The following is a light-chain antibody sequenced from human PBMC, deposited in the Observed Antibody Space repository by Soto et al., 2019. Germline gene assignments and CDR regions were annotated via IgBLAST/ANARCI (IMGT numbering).Light chain of an antibody. V-gene: IGKV3-20*01. CDR3: HQYGSSFT. CDR2: GAS. J-gene: IGKJ5*01. Sequence: EIVLTQSPGTLSLSPGERATLSCRASQTINNNYLAWYRHQPGQGTRLLIYGASTRLTGIPDRFSGSGSGTDFTLTITRLEPEDFAEYYCHQYGSSFTFGQGTLLDIK. CDR1: QTINNNY.